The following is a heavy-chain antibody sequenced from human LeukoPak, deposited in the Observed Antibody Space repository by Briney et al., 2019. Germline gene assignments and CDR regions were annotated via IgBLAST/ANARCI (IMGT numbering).Heavy chain of an antibody. CDR1: GLTFAKTS. D-gene: IGHD6-19*01. J-gene: IGHJ4*02. CDR3: SAQPEEVAGGMNS. Sequence: GGSLRLSCAASGLTFAKTSMTWVSQPPGKGLECLSTISPSGRSTYYADSVKGWFTISRDNTKNTLYLQMITLRAGDTAVYYCSAQPEEVAGGMNSWGQGALVTVSS. CDR2: ISPSGRST. V-gene: IGHV3-23*01.